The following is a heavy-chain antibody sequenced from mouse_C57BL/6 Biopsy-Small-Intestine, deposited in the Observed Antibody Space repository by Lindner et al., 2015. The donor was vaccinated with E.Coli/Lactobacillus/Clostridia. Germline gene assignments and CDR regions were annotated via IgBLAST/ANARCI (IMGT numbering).Heavy chain of an antibody. D-gene: IGHD1-1*01. CDR3: ARSGNYHAYYFDF. V-gene: IGHV1-82*01. Sequence: VQLQESGPELVKPGASVKISCKASGYAFSSSWMDWVRQRPGKGLEWIGRIYPGDGGTNYNGKFTGKATLTADKSSSTAYVQLSSLTTEDSAVYFCARSGNYHAYYFDFWGQGTTLTVSS. CDR2: IYPGDGGT. CDR1: GYAFSSSW. J-gene: IGHJ2*01.